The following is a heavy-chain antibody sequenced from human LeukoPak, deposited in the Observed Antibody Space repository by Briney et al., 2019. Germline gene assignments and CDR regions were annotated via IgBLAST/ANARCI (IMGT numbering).Heavy chain of an antibody. CDR2: IWYDGSNK. J-gene: IGHJ3*02. V-gene: IGHV3-33*01. CDR3: ARDLHVSGSYTRGAFDI. CDR1: GFTFSSYG. D-gene: IGHD3-10*01. Sequence: GGSLRLSCAASGFTFSSYGMHWARQAPGKGLEWVAVIWYDGSNKYYADSVKGRFTISRDNSKNTLYLQMNSLRAEDTAVYYCARDLHVSGSYTRGAFDIWGQGTMVTVSS.